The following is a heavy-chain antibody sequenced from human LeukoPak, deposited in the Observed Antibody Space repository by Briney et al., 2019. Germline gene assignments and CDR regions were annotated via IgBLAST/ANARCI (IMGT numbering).Heavy chain of an antibody. V-gene: IGHV4-39*07. J-gene: IGHJ6*03. D-gene: IGHD6-6*01. CDR3: ARVVVEYSSSPELRYYYYMDV. Sequence: SETLSLTRTVSGGSTSSNGYCWGWIRQPPGKGLEWIGNIYYSGNTYYNPSLMSRVAMSVDTSKNQFSLNLSSVTAADTAVYYCARVVVEYSSSPELRYYYYMDVWGKGTTVTVAS. CDR2: IYYSGNT. CDR1: GGSTSSNGYC.